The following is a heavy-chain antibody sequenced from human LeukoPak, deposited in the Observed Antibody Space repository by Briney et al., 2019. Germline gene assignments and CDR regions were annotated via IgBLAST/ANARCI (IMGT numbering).Heavy chain of an antibody. CDR3: ARAMRSGYDY. CDR1: GFTFSSFA. D-gene: IGHD5-12*01. Sequence: GGSLRLSCAASGFTFSSFAMSWVRQAPGKGLEWVSHVIPSGGSTYYADSVKGRFTISRDNAENSLYLQMNSLRDEDTAVYYCARAMRSGYDYWGQGTLVTVSS. J-gene: IGHJ4*02. V-gene: IGHV3-23*01. CDR2: VIPSGGST.